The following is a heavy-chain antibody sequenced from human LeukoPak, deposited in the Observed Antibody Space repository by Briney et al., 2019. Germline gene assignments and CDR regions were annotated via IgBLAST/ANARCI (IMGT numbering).Heavy chain of an antibody. D-gene: IGHD2-15*01. V-gene: IGHV1-46*01. Sequence: GASVKVSCKASGGTFSSYAISWVRQAPGQGLEWMGIINPSGGSTSYAQKFQGRVTMTRDTSTSTVYMELSSLRSEDTAVYYCARAPRYCSGGSCCDYWGQGTPVTVSS. CDR1: GGTFSSYA. J-gene: IGHJ4*02. CDR3: ARAPRYCSGGSCCDY. CDR2: INPSGGST.